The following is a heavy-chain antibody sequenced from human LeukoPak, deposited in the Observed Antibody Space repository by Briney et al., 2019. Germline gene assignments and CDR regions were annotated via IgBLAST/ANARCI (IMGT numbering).Heavy chain of an antibody. J-gene: IGHJ4*02. CDR3: ARFNSGSYQHYFDY. CDR2: INHSGST. CDR1: GGSFSGYY. D-gene: IGHD1-26*01. Sequence: SETLSLTCAVYGGSFSGYYWSWIRQPPGKGLEWIGEINHSGSTNYNPSLKSRVTISVDTSKNQFSLQLNSVTAADTAMYYCARFNSGSYQHYFDYWGQGTRVTGSS. V-gene: IGHV4-34*01.